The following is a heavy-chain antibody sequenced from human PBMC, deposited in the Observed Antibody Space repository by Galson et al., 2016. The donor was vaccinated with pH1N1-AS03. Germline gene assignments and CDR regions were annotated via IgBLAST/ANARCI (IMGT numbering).Heavy chain of an antibody. CDR2: IYYTGDI. CDR1: GGSINSYY. Sequence: SETLSLTCTVSGGSINSYYWTWIRQPPGKGLEWIGQIYYTGDIIYTPSLRGRVTMSVDTSKNQLSLRLSSVTAADTAVYYCGRHLRSSYSMDVWVQGTTVTASS. D-gene: IGHD2-15*01. CDR3: GRHLRSSYSMDV. J-gene: IGHJ6*02. V-gene: IGHV4-59*08.